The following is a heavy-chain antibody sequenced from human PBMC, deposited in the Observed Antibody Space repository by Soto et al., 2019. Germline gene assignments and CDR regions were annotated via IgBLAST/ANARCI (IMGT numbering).Heavy chain of an antibody. CDR1: GGSISTYY. CDR2: INYSGRT. Sequence: PSETLSLTCTVSGGSISTYYWSWIRQPPGKGLEGIGYINYSGRTNYNPSLKSRVTMPLDTSKNQFSLKLRSVTAADTALFYCARYAGSSWFDYWGQGTLVTVSS. D-gene: IGHD6-13*01. V-gene: IGHV4-59*01. J-gene: IGHJ4*02. CDR3: ARYAGSSWFDY.